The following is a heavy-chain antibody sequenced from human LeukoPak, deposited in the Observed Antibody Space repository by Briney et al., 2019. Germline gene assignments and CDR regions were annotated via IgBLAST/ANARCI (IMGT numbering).Heavy chain of an antibody. CDR3: ARGGIQVSGIDEFDY. J-gene: IGHJ4*02. CDR1: GFTFIDYD. Sequence: GGFLRLSCAASGFTFIDYDMHWVRQAIGKGLEWVSAIGIRGDTHYSGSVKGRFTISRENAESSLYLQMNSLRAEDTAVYYCARGGIQVSGIDEFDYWGQGTLVTVSS. V-gene: IGHV3-13*01. D-gene: IGHD6-19*01. CDR2: IGIRGDT.